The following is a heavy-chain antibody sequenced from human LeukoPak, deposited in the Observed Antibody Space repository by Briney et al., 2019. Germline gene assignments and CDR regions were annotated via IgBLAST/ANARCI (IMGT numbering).Heavy chain of an antibody. V-gene: IGHV3-23*01. CDR1: GFTFSSYS. Sequence: GGSLRLSCAASGFTFSSYSMNWVRQAPGKGLEWVSAISGSGGSTYYADSVKGRFTISRDNSKNTLYLQMNSLRAEDTAVYYCAEDLKGCSSTSCLPGWFDPWGQGTLVTVSS. CDR2: ISGSGGST. CDR3: AEDLKGCSSTSCLPGWFDP. D-gene: IGHD2-2*01. J-gene: IGHJ5*02.